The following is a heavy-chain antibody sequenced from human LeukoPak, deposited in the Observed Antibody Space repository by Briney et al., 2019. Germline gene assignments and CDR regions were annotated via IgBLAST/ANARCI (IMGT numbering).Heavy chain of an antibody. CDR3: ARQMQAAAGTMDY. D-gene: IGHD6-13*01. J-gene: IGHJ4*02. CDR1: GYSFTSYW. Sequence: GEPLKISCKGSGYSFTSYWIGWVRQMPGKGLEWMGIIYPGDSDTRYSPSFQGQVTISADKSISTAYLQWSSLKASDTAMYYCARQMQAAAGTMDYWGQGTLVTVSS. V-gene: IGHV5-51*01. CDR2: IYPGDSDT.